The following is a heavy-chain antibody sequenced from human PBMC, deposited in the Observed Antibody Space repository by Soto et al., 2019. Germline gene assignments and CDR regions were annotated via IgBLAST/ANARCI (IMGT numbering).Heavy chain of an antibody. CDR1: GFSLSNAGLG. Sequence: QVTVKESGPVLVKPTETLTLTCTVSGFSLSNAGLGVSWIRQPPGTALEWLAHIFSNDAKSYSTSLKSRLTISKETSKSQGVLTMTNMDPADTAIYYWPSTYSTSWYWFDPWGQGTLVTVSS. D-gene: IGHD6-13*01. CDR2: IFSNDAK. J-gene: IGHJ5*02. CDR3: PSTYSTSWYWFDP. V-gene: IGHV2-26*04.